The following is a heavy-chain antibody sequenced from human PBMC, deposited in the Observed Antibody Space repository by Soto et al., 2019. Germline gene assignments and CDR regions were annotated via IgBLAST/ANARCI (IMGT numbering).Heavy chain of an antibody. D-gene: IGHD2-2*02. CDR2: ISYDGSNK. Sequence: GGSLRLSCAASGFTFSSYAMHWVRQAPGKGLEWVAVISYDGSNKYYADSVKGRFTISRDNSKNTLYLQMNSLRAEDTAVYYCARDKDYCSSTSCYIRYYYYYYGIDVWGQGTTVTVSS. V-gene: IGHV3-30*04. CDR1: GFTFSSYA. J-gene: IGHJ6*02. CDR3: ARDKDYCSSTSCYIRYYYYYYGIDV.